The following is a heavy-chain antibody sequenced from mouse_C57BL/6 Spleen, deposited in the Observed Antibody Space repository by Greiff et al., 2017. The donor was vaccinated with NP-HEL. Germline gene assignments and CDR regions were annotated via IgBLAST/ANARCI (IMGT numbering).Heavy chain of an antibody. CDR2: ISSGGSYT. Sequence: EVKLMESGGDLVKPGGSLKLSCAASGFTFSSYGMSWVRQTPDKRLEWVATISSGGSYTYYPDSVKGRFTISRDNAKNTLYLQMSSLKSEDTAMYYCARQADYDGSSPAWFAYWGQGTLVTVSA. CDR3: ARQADYDGSSPAWFAY. CDR1: GFTFSSYG. J-gene: IGHJ3*01. V-gene: IGHV5-6*01. D-gene: IGHD1-1*01.